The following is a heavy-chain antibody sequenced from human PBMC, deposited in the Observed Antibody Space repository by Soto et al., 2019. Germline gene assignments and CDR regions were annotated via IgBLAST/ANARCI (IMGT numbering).Heavy chain of an antibody. CDR1: GYSFTSYW. CDR3: ARRNSNYPYYYGMDV. V-gene: IGHV5-51*01. CDR2: IYPGNSDT. D-gene: IGHD4-4*01. J-gene: IGHJ6*02. Sequence: GESLKISCKGSGYSFTSYWIGWVRQMPGKGLEWMGIIYPGNSDTTYSPSFQGQVTISADKSISTAYLQWSSLKASDTAMYYCARRNSNYPYYYGMDVWGQGTTVTVSS.